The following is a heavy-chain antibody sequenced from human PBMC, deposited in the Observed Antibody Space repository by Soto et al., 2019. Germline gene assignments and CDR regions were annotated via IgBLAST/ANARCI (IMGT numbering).Heavy chain of an antibody. CDR3: ARVRGIVYGRDAFDS. J-gene: IGHJ3*02. CDR2: INSDGSTR. CDR1: GFIFSDYW. Sequence: EVQLVESGGGLVQPGGSLRLSCAASGFIFSDYWMHWVRQAPGKGLVWVSRINSDGSTRGYADSVKGRFTISRDNAKNTLYLQMSSLRAEDTAVYYCARVRGIVYGRDAFDSWGQGTMVTVSS. V-gene: IGHV3-74*01. D-gene: IGHD3-10*01.